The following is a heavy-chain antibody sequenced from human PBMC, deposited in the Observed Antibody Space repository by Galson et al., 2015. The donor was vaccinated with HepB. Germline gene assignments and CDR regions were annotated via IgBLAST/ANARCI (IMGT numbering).Heavy chain of an antibody. CDR2: IIPIFGTA. J-gene: IGHJ6*02. CDR1: GGTFSSYA. V-gene: IGHV1-69*13. CDR3: ARDLGALHYYYGMDV. D-gene: IGHD3-16*01. Sequence: SVKVSCKASGGTFSSYAISWVRQAPGQGLEWMGGIIPIFGTANYAQKFQGRVTITADESTSTAYMELSSLRSEDTAVYYCARDLGALHYYYGMDVWGQGTTVTVSS.